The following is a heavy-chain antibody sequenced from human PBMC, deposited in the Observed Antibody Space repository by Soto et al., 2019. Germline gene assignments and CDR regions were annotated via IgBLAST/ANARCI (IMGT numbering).Heavy chain of an antibody. CDR1: GGSFSGYY. V-gene: IGHV4-34*01. Sequence: QVQLQQWGAGLLKPSETLSLTCAVYGGSFSGYYWSWIRQPPGKGLEWIGEINHSGSTNYNPSLKSRVTISVDTSKNPFSLKLSSVTAADTAVYYCARATHNWNVLINWFDPWGQGTLVTVSS. CDR2: INHSGST. D-gene: IGHD1-1*01. J-gene: IGHJ5*02. CDR3: ARATHNWNVLINWFDP.